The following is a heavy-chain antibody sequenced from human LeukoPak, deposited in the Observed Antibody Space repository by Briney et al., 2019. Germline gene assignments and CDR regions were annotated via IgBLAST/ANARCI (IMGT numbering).Heavy chain of an antibody. CDR1: GYTFTSYY. D-gene: IGHD5-12*01. CDR3: ARGPTRGYSGYEPDY. CDR2: INPSGGST. Sequence: ASVKVSCKASGYTFTSYYMHWVRQAPGQGLERMGIINPSGGSTSYAQKFQGRVTMTRDTSTSTVYMELSSLRSEDTAVYYCARGPTRGYSGYEPDYWGQGTLVTVSS. J-gene: IGHJ4*02. V-gene: IGHV1-46*01.